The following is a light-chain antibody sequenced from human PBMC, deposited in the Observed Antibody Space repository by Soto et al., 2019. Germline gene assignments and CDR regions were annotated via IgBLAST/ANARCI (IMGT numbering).Light chain of an antibody. CDR1: SSDIGGYNY. CDR3: SSYTPGSTL. CDR2: DVG. J-gene: IGLJ1*01. Sequence: QSVLTRPASVSGSPGQSIAISCTGTSSDIGGYNYVSWYQQHPGKAPKLILYDVGTRPSGVSDRFSGSKSGNTASLTISGLQAEDEADYYCSSYTPGSTLFGTGTKVTVL. V-gene: IGLV2-14*01.